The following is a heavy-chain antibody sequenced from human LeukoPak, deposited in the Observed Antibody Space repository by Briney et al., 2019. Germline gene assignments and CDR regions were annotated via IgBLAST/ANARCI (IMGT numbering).Heavy chain of an antibody. D-gene: IGHD3-3*01. CDR2: INHSGST. J-gene: IGHJ4*02. Sequence: SETLSLTCAVYGGSFSGYYWSWIRQPPGKGLEWIGEINHSGSTNYNPSLKSRVTISVDTSKNQFSLKLSSVTAADTAVYYCARGRLYYDFWSGYRTSYFDYWGQGTLVTVSS. V-gene: IGHV4-34*01. CDR3: ARGRLYYDFWSGYRTSYFDY. CDR1: GGSFSGYY.